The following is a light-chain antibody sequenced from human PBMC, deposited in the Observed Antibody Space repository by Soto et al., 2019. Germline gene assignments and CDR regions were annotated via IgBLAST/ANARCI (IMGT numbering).Light chain of an antibody. V-gene: IGKV3-15*01. CDR1: QSVRTN. Sequence: EVVVTQSPATLSVSLGGRATLSCRASQSVRTNLAWYQQKPGQAPRLLIYAASTRATSIPARFSGSGSGTEFTLTITSLQSEDFAVYYCQQYNNWPPLTFGGGTKVEIK. CDR2: AAS. CDR3: QQYNNWPPLT. J-gene: IGKJ4*01.